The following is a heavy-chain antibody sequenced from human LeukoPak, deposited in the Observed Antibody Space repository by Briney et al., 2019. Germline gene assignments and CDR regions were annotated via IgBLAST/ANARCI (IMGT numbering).Heavy chain of an antibody. CDR2: IYYSGRT. CDR1: GGSFSGYY. V-gene: IGHV4-34*11. Sequence: SETLSLTCAVYGGSFSGYYWSWIRQPPGKGLEWIGDIYYSGRTNYNPSLKSRVTISVDTSKNQFSLKLSSVTAADPAVYYCARDGGGPVAGYYYYYGMDVWGQGTTVTVSS. D-gene: IGHD6-19*01. CDR3: ARDGGGPVAGYYYYYGMDV. J-gene: IGHJ6*02.